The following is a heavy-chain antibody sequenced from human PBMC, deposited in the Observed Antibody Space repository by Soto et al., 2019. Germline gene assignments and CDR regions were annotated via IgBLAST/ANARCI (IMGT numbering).Heavy chain of an antibody. J-gene: IGHJ5*02. D-gene: IGHD3-9*01. CDR3: AAFDPGPMGFDP. Sequence: PSVKVSCKASGFTFSSSAVQWVRQARGQRLEWIGKIVVGSGNTNYAQKFQERVTITRDMSTSTAYMELSSLRSEDTAFYYCAAFDPGPMGFDPWGQGTLVTVSS. CDR2: IVVGSGNT. CDR1: GFTFSSSA. V-gene: IGHV1-58*01.